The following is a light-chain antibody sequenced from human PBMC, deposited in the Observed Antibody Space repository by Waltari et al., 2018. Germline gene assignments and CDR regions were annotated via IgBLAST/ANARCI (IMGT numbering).Light chain of an antibody. CDR3: QQYGSSLLT. CDR1: QSVSSSY. Sequence: EIVLTQSPGPLSLSPGERATRSCRASQSVSSSYLAWYQQKPGQAPRLLIYGASSRATGIPDRFSGSGSGTDFTLTISRLEPEDFAVYYCQQYGSSLLTFGGGTKVEIK. CDR2: GAS. V-gene: IGKV3-20*01. J-gene: IGKJ4*01.